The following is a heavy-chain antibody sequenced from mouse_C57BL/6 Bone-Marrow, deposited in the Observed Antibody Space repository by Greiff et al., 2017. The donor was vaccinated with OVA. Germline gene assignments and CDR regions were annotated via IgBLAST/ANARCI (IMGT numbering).Heavy chain of an antibody. CDR1: GFTFSDYY. CDR3: ARHRDGFAY. CDR2: ISNGGGST. V-gene: IGHV5-12*01. J-gene: IGHJ3*01. Sequence: VQLKESGGGLVQPGGSLKLSCAASGFTFSDYYMYWVRQTPEKRLEWVAYISNGGGSTYYPDTVKGRFTISRDNAKNTLYLQMSRLKSEDTAMYYCARHRDGFAYWGQGTLVTVSA. D-gene: IGHD2-3*01.